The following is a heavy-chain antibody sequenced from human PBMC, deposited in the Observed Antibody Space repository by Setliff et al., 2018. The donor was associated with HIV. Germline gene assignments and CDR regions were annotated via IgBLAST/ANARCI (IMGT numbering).Heavy chain of an antibody. V-gene: IGHV3-15*01. CDR2: IKSKADGGTT. D-gene: IGHD3-10*01. J-gene: IGHJ4*02. Sequence: PGGSLRLSCAASGFTFSSYAMTWVRQAPGRGLEWVGRIKSKADGGTTDYAAPVKGRFTISRDDSKRMVYLQMNSLTSEDTAVYFCTRSYYYWGQGTLVTVSS. CDR3: TRSYYY. CDR1: GFTFSSYA.